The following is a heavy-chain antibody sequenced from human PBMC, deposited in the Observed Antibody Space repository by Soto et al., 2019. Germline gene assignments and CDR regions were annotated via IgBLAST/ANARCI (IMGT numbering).Heavy chain of an antibody. CDR2: IYVDDSDT. V-gene: IGHV5-51*01. Sequence: GESLKISCEDSGYRFTSYWIAWVRQMPGKGLEWMGTIYVDDSDTTYSPSFQGQVTISADKSSSSAYLQWSSLKASDSAMYYCAAGYSTGLDAFDLWGQGTLVTVSS. CDR3: AAGYSTGLDAFDL. D-gene: IGHD2-8*02. CDR1: GYRFTSYW. J-gene: IGHJ3*01.